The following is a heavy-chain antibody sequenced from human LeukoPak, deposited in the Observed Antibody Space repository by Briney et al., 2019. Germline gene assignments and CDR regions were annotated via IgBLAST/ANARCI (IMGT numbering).Heavy chain of an antibody. Sequence: PGGSLRLSCAASGFTFSSYAMSWVRQAPGKGLEWVSAISGSGGSTYYADSVKGRFTISRDNSKNTLYLQMNSLRAEDTAVYYCAAPDLTGLLPLPLDYWGQGTLVTVSS. CDR1: GFTFSSYA. J-gene: IGHJ4*02. CDR3: AAPDLTGLLPLPLDY. V-gene: IGHV3-23*01. D-gene: IGHD3-22*01. CDR2: ISGSGGST.